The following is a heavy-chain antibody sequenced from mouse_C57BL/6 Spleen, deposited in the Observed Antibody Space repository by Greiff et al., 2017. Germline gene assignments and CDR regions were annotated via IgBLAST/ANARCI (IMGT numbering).Heavy chain of an antibody. D-gene: IGHD4-1*01. CDR3: ARGGTGKFAY. Sequence: EVKLMESGGDLVKPGGSLKLSCAASGFTFSSYGMSWVRQTPDKRLEWVATISIGGSYTYYPDSVKGRFTISRDNAKNTLYLQMSSLKSEDTAMYYCARGGTGKFAYWGQGTLVTVSA. CDR1: GFTFSSYG. CDR2: ISIGGSYT. V-gene: IGHV5-6*01. J-gene: IGHJ3*01.